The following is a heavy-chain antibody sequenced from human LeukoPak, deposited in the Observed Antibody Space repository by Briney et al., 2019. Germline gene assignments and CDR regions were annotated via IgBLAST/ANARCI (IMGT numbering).Heavy chain of an antibody. Sequence: ASVKVSCKASGYTFTGYYMHWVRQAPGQGLEWMGWINPNSGGTNYAQKFQGRVTMTRDTSISTAYMELRSLRSDDTAVYYCARGPLINSRGRHAHFDFWGQGTGVTVSS. CDR3: ARGPLINSRGRHAHFDF. CDR2: INPNSGGT. J-gene: IGHJ4*02. V-gene: IGHV1-2*02. CDR1: GYTFTGYY. D-gene: IGHD3-22*01.